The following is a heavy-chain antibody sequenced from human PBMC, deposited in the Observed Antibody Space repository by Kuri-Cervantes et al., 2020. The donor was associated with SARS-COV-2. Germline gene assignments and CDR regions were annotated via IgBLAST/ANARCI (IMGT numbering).Heavy chain of an antibody. D-gene: IGHD6-13*01. Sequence: ASVKVSCKASGYTFTGYYMHWVRQAPGQGLEWMGWINPNSGGTNYAQKFQGRVTMTRDTSISTAYMELSRLRSDDTAVYYCARTIAAAEDYYYYYYMDVWGKGTTVTVSS. J-gene: IGHJ6*03. CDR2: INPNSGGT. CDR1: GYTFTGYY. V-gene: IGHV1-2*02. CDR3: ARTIAAAEDYYYYYYMDV.